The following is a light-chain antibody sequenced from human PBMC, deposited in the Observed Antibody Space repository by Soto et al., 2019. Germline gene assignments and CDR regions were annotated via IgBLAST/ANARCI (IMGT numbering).Light chain of an antibody. CDR2: GAS. Sequence: IVLTQSPGTLSLSPGERATISCRADQTVSNRYLAWYQQKPGQAPRLLIYGASYRATGIPDRFSGSGSGTDFTLSISRLEPEDLAVYYCHQYESSPLTFGGGTKVEIK. V-gene: IGKV3-20*01. CDR1: QTVSNRY. J-gene: IGKJ4*01. CDR3: HQYESSPLT.